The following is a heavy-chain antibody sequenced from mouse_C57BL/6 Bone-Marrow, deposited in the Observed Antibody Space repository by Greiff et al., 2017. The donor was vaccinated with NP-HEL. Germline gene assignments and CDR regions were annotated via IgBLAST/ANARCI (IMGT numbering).Heavy chain of an antibody. CDR1: GYTFTDYN. CDR3: AGYGSSPVAY. Sequence: EVQRVESGPELVKPGASVKIPCKASGYTFTDYNMDWVKQSHGKSLEWIGDINPNNGGTSYNQKFKGKATLTVDKSSSTAYMELRSLTSEDSAVYYCAGYGSSPVAYWGQGTLVTVSA. D-gene: IGHD1-1*01. J-gene: IGHJ3*01. CDR2: INPNNGGT. V-gene: IGHV1-18*01.